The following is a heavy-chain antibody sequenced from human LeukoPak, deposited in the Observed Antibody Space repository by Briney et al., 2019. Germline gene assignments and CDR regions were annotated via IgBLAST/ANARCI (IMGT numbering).Heavy chain of an antibody. V-gene: IGHV3-23*01. Sequence: GGSLRLFCAASRFTFNSYAMSWVRQAPGKGLEWVSAISCSGGNTYYADSLKGRFTISRDNSKNTPYLQMNSLRAEDTAVYYCAKDSARVTGYCYSPGAFDIWGQGTMVTVSS. CDR3: AKDSARVTGYCYSPGAFDI. J-gene: IGHJ3*02. CDR1: RFTFNSYA. CDR2: ISCSGGNT. D-gene: IGHD5-18*01.